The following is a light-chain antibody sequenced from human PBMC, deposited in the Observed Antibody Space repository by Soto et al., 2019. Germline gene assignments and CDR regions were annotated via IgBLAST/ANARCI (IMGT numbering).Light chain of an antibody. Sequence: IVLTQSPGTLSLSPGERATLSCRASQSFSNSYLGWYQQKPGQSPRLLIYSASRRATGIPDRFSGSGSGTDFTLTISRLEPEDFAVYYCQQLPGLPWTFGQGTKVDIK. V-gene: IGKV3-20*01. CDR1: QSFSNSY. CDR2: SAS. J-gene: IGKJ1*01. CDR3: QQLPGLPWT.